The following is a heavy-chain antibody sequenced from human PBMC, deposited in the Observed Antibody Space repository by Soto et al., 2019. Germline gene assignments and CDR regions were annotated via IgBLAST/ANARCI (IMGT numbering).Heavy chain of an antibody. V-gene: IGHV4-39*01. CDR1: GGSISSSSFY. D-gene: IGHD3-3*01. CDR3: ATITIFGVVPNYFDD. Sequence: LRETLSLTCAVSGGSISSSSFYWGWIRQPPGKGLEWIGSFYYSESTYYNPSLKSRVIISVDTSKNQFSLKLSSVTAADTAVYYCATITIFGVVPNYFDDWGQGTLVTVSS. J-gene: IGHJ4*02. CDR2: FYYSEST.